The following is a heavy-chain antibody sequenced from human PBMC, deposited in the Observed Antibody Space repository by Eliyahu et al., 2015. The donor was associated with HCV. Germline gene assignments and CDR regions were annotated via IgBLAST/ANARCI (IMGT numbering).Heavy chain of an antibody. CDR1: GGSISSGSYY. Sequence: QVQLQESGPGLVKPSQTLSLTCTVSGGSISSGSYYWSWIRQPAGKGLEWIGRIYTSGRPQLHPSLKSRVTISVDTSKNQFSLKLSSVTAADTAVYYCARQRGSSAFGDLNWFDPWGQGTLVTVSS. J-gene: IGHJ5*02. V-gene: IGHV4-61*02. CDR3: ARQRGSSAFGDLNWFDP. CDR2: IYTSGRP. D-gene: IGHD6-13*01.